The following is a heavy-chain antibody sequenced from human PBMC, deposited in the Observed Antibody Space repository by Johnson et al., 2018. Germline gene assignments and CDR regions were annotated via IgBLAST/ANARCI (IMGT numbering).Heavy chain of an antibody. J-gene: IGHJ5*02. D-gene: IGHD5-18*01. CDR3: ARGIGIQLWLLGELGPKFDP. CDR2: INPSGGST. V-gene: IGHV1-46*01. CDR1: GYTFTSYY. Sequence: QVQLVQSGAEVKKPGASVKVSCKASGYTFTSYYMHWVRQAPGQGLEWMGIINPSGGSTSYAQKFQGRVTMTRDTSTSTVYMELSSLRSEDTAVYYWARGIGIQLWLLGELGPKFDPWGQGTLVTVSS.